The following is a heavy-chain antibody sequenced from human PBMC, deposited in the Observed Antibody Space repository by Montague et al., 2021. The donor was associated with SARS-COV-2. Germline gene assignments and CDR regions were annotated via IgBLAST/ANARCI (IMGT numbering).Heavy chain of an antibody. Sequence: PALVTPTQTLTLICTFSGFSLSTSGICVSWIRQPPGKALEWLARXDWXSYKHYSTSLKTRLTISKDTSKNQVVLTMTNMDPVDTATYYCARSSVVRGVSLDYWGQGTLVTVSS. V-gene: IGHV2-70*11. D-gene: IGHD3-10*01. J-gene: IGHJ4*02. CDR1: GFSLSTSGIC. CDR3: ARSSVVRGVSLDY. CDR2: XDWXSYK.